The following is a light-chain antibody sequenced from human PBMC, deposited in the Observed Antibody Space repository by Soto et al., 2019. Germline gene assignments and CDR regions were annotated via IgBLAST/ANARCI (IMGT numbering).Light chain of an antibody. Sequence: EIVLTQSPGTLSVSPGERATLSCRASQSVGRNYLPWYQQKPGQAPRLLIYGASSRATGIPDRFSGSGSGTGFTLTISRLAPEDFAVYGCQQYASSPLTCGGGTKVETK. CDR2: GAS. CDR3: QQYASSPLT. V-gene: IGKV3-20*01. J-gene: IGKJ4*01. CDR1: QSVGRNY.